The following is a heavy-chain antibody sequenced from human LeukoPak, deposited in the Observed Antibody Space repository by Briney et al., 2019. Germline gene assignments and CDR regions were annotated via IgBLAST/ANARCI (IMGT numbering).Heavy chain of an antibody. D-gene: IGHD4-23*01. V-gene: IGHV3-15*01. Sequence: GGSLRLSCVVSGLTFGNAWMSWVRQAPGKGLEGVGRIKSKNVGETTEYAAPVQGRFTISRDDSKNTVYLQMSSLQTEDTAVYYCTTGPGNSGYWGQGTLVTVSS. CDR2: IKSKNVGETT. CDR1: GLTFGNAW. J-gene: IGHJ4*02. CDR3: TTGPGNSGY.